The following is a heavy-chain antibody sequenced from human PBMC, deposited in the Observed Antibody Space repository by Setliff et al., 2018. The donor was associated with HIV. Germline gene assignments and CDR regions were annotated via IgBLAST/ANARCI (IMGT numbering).Heavy chain of an antibody. CDR2: ISSSSSYI. CDR3: ARLSPPDDYGDLGGVDY. V-gene: IGHV3-21*01. J-gene: IGHJ4*02. D-gene: IGHD4-17*01. Sequence: GGSLRLSCAASGFTFSSYSMNWVRQAPGKGLEWVSSISSSSSYIYYAESVKGRFTISRDNAKNSLYLQMNSLRAEDTAVYYCARLSPPDDYGDLGGVDYWGQGTLVTVSS. CDR1: GFTFSSYS.